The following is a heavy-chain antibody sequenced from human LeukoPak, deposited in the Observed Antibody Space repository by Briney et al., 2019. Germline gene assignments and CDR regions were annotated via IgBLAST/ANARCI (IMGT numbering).Heavy chain of an antibody. V-gene: IGHV1-18*01. CDR1: GYTFTSYG. CDR2: ISAYNGNT. Sequence: ASVKVSCKASGYTFTSYGISWVRQAPGQGPEWMGWISAYNGNTNYAQKLQGRVTMTTDTSTSTAYMELRSLRSDDTAVYCCARDQRLWFGELPGQYWGQGTLVTVSS. D-gene: IGHD3-10*01. CDR3: ARDQRLWFGELPGQY. J-gene: IGHJ4*02.